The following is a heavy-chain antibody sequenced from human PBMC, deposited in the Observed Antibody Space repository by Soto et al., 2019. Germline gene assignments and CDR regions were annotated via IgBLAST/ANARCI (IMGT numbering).Heavy chain of an antibody. CDR3: ARSSGIPNSHYDFPSGLQGMDV. J-gene: IGHJ6*02. V-gene: IGHV4-31*03. Sequence: VRLQESGPGLVRPAQTLSLSCSVSGGSISGGTDYWTWVRQLPAKGLEWIASISYTGDTHFNPSLKSRVFISVDVSKNDFPLRVTSVPAADTAVYFCARSSGIPNSHYDFPSGLQGMDVWGQGTTVTVS. CDR2: ISYTGDT. D-gene: IGHD3-3*01. CDR1: GGSISGGTDY.